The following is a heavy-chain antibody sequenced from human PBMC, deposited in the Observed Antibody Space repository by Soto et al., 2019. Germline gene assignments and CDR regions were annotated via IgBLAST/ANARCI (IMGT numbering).Heavy chain of an antibody. D-gene: IGHD5-18*01. J-gene: IGHJ4*02. CDR3: AKDTGGYTAMVTGHDY. Sequence: GGSLRLSCAASGFTFSSYAMSWVRQAPGKGLEWVSAISGSGGSTYYADSVKGRFTISRDNSKNTLYLQMNSLRAEDTAVYYCAKDTGGYTAMVTGHDYWGQGTLVTVSS. V-gene: IGHV3-23*01. CDR2: ISGSGGST. CDR1: GFTFSSYA.